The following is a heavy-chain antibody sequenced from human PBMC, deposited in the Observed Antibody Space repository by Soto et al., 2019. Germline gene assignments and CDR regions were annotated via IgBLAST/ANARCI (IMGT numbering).Heavy chain of an antibody. CDR2: THHSGYI. CDR1: GVSTTAYY. D-gene: IGHD3-3*01. J-gene: IGHJ4*02. CDR3: ARLQNFVNWSFDH. Sequence: SETLSLTCSVSGVSTTAYYWGWVRQAPGRGLEWIGFTHHSGYINYGPSFKSRVTMSVDPSKNQISLKLTSVTATDTAVYYCARLQNFVNWSFDHWGQGALVTVSS. V-gene: IGHV4-59*08.